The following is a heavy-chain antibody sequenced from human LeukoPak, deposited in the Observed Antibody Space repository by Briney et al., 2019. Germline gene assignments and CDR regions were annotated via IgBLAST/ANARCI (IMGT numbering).Heavy chain of an antibody. Sequence: SETLSLTCTVSGGSISSYYWSWIRQPPGKGLEWIGYIYYSGSTNYNPSLKSRVTISVDTSKNQFSLKLSSVTAADTAVYYCARVDLDYGMDVWGQGTTVTVSS. CDR3: ARVDLDYGMDV. V-gene: IGHV4-59*01. J-gene: IGHJ6*02. CDR1: GGSISSYY. CDR2: IYYSGST.